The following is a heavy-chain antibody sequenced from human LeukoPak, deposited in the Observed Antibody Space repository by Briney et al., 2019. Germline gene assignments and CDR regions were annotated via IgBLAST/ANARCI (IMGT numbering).Heavy chain of an antibody. J-gene: IGHJ6*03. V-gene: IGHV3-21*01. CDR3: ARVGSSSWYELSAYYYYYYYMDV. CDR2: ISISSSYI. CDR1: GFTFSNYN. D-gene: IGHD6-13*01. Sequence: GGSLRLSCAASGFTFSNYNMNWVRQAPGKGLEWVSSISISSSYIYYADSVKGRFTISRDNAKNSLYLQMNSLRAEDTAVYYCARVGSSSWYELSAYYYYYYYMDVWGKGTTVTVSS.